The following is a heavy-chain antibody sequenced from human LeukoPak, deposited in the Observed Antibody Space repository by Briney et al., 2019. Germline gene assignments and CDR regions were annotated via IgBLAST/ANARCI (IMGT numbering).Heavy chain of an antibody. V-gene: IGHV4-59*01. CDR1: GGSISSYY. J-gene: IGHJ4*02. CDR3: ARAFSPVMQEGIDY. CDR2: IYYSGST. Sequence: PSATPSLTCIVSGGSISSYYWSWIRQPPGKGLEWIGYIYYSGSTNYNPSLKSRVTISVDTSRTQFSLKLSSVTAADTAVYYCARAFSPVMQEGIDYWGQATLVTVSS. D-gene: IGHD2-21*01.